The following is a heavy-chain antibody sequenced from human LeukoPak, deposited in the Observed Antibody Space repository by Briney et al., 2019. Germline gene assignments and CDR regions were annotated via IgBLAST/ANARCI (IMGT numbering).Heavy chain of an antibody. J-gene: IGHJ5*02. V-gene: IGHV1-8*01. CDR1: GYTFTNYD. CDR3: ARSDTPTLRFDP. Sequence: GASVKVSCKASGYTFTNYDINWVRQATGQGLEWMGWMNPNSGNTGYAQKFQGRVTMTRDTSISTAYLDLSRLRSDDAAVYYCARSDTPTLRFDPWGQGTLVTVSS. CDR2: MNPNSGNT. D-gene: IGHD2-15*01.